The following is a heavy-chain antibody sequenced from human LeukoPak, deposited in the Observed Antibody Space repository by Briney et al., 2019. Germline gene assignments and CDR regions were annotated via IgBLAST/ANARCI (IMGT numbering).Heavy chain of an antibody. Sequence: SETLSLTCTVSGGSISSYYGSWIRQPPGKGLEWIGYIYYSGSTNYNPSLKSRVTISVDTSKNQFSLKLSSVTAADTAVYYCARDTATPWLRDAYFDYWGQGTLVTVSS. CDR1: GGSISSYY. J-gene: IGHJ4*02. V-gene: IGHV4-59*01. CDR3: ARDTATPWLRDAYFDY. D-gene: IGHD5-12*01. CDR2: IYYSGST.